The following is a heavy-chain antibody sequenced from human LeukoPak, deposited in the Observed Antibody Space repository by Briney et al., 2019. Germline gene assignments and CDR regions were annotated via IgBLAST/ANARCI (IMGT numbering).Heavy chain of an antibody. D-gene: IGHD2-2*01. CDR2: INSSSSYI. V-gene: IGHV3-21*01. J-gene: IGHJ4*02. CDR3: ARDSIYGRPRSDIVVVPAATAPIDY. Sequence: GVSLTLSCAASGFTHSSYSMIWVREAPGKGREWGSSINSSSSYIYYADSVMGRLTISRDNAKNSLYLQMNSLRAEDTAVYYCARDSIYGRPRSDIVVVPAATAPIDYWGQGTLVTVPS. CDR1: GFTHSSYS.